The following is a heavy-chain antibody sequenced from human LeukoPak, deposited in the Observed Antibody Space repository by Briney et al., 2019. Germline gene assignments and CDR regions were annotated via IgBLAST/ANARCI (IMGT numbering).Heavy chain of an antibody. J-gene: IGHJ3*02. D-gene: IGHD2-21*02. V-gene: IGHV3-7*01. Sequence: KTGGSLRLSCAASGFTFSSYWMSWVRQAPGKGLEWVANIKQDGSEKYYVDSVKGRFTISRDNAKNSLYLQMNSLRAEDTAVYYCARVAYCGGDCYADAFDIWGQGTMVTVSS. CDR2: IKQDGSEK. CDR3: ARVAYCGGDCYADAFDI. CDR1: GFTFSSYW.